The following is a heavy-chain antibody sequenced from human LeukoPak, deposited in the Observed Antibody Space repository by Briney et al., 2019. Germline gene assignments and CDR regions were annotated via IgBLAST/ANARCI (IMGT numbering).Heavy chain of an antibody. V-gene: IGHV4-59*01. D-gene: IGHD1-7*01. CDR3: ASGNWNYYYFDY. J-gene: IGHJ4*02. Sequence: SETLSLTCTVSGGSISSYYWSWIRQPPGKGLEWIGYIYYSGSTNFNPSLKSRVTISLDTSKNQFSLKLSSVTAADTAVYYCASGNWNYYYFDYWGQGTLVTVSS. CDR1: GGSISSYY. CDR2: IYYSGST.